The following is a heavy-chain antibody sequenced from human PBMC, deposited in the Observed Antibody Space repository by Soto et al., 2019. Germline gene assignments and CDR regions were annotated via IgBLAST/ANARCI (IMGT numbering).Heavy chain of an antibody. CDR1: NGSISGFY. CDR2: IHYSGRT. D-gene: IGHD4-17*01. Sequence: SETLSLTCSVSNGSISGFYWTWIRQPPGKILEWIGYIHYSGRTDYNPSLTSRATMSVDTSKNQFSLNLKSITAADTAVYYCAKDYGDSDWFDPCGHLTLVTVS. V-gene: IGHV4-59*12. CDR3: AKDYGDSDWFDP. J-gene: IGHJ5*02.